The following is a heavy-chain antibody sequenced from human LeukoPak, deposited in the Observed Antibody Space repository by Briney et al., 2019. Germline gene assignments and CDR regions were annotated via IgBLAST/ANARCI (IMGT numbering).Heavy chain of an antibody. J-gene: IGHJ4*02. D-gene: IGHD6-6*01. CDR2: IYYSGST. CDR1: GGSISSGGYY. Sequence: SETLFLTCTVSGGSISSGGYYWSWIRQHPGKGLEWIGYIYYSGSTYYNPSLKSRATISVDTSKNQFSLKLSSVTAADTAVYYCARDHGYSSSSDGMPYNYWGQGTLVTVSS. V-gene: IGHV4-31*03. CDR3: ARDHGYSSSSDGMPYNY.